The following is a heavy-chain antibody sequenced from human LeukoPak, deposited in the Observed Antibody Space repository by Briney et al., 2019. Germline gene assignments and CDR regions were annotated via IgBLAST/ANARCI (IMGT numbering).Heavy chain of an antibody. Sequence: PSETLSLTCSVSGGSISSRYWNWIRQSPGKGLEWIGYIHSSGRTKYNPSLQSRVTMAAGTSKSQFSLVLTSVSAADTAVYYYARGAYCDGNCYSPGFDYWGQGTLVTVSS. D-gene: IGHD2-21*02. CDR2: IHSSGRT. J-gene: IGHJ4*02. V-gene: IGHV4-59*11. CDR3: ARGAYCDGNCYSPGFDY. CDR1: GGSISSRY.